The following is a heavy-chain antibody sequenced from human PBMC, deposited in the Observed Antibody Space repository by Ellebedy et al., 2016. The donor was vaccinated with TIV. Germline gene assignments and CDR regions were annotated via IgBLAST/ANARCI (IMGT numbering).Heavy chain of an antibody. CDR3: ARSGGGWSSFDY. J-gene: IGHJ4*02. CDR2: INGGNGDT. V-gene: IGHV1-3*01. CDR1: GYTFTSYT. D-gene: IGHD6-19*01. Sequence: ASVKVSCKAYGYTFTSYTFQWVRQAPGQGLEWLGWINGGNGDTRYSRSFQDRVTLTTDTSASTAYMELSSLRSEDSAVYYCARSGGGWSSFDYWGQGTQLTVSS.